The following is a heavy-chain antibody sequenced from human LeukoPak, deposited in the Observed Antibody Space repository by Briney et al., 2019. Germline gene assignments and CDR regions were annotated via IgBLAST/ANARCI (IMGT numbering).Heavy chain of an antibody. D-gene: IGHD1-26*01. Sequence: PGGSLRLSCAASGFTFSNYMMHWVRQAPGKGLVWVSRIKSDGITITYADSVKGRFTISRDNAKNTLYLQMNSLTAEDTAVYYCVRDLGGRSGHWGQGTLVTVSS. V-gene: IGHV3-74*01. CDR3: VRDLGGRSGH. CDR2: IKSDGITI. CDR1: GFTFSNYM. J-gene: IGHJ4*02.